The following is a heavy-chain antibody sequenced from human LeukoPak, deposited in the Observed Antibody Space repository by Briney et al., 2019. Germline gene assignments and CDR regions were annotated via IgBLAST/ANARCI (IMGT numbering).Heavy chain of an antibody. D-gene: IGHD2-2*01. V-gene: IGHV3-74*01. CDR1: GFTFSSYW. CDR2: INSDGSST. J-gene: IGHJ3*02. Sequence: PGGSLRLSCAASGFTFSSYWMHWVRQAPGKGLVWVSRINSDGSSTSYADSVKGRFTIYRDNAKNTLYLQMNSLRAEDTAVYYCASPAPEGYCSSTSCPGAFDIWGQGTMVTVSS. CDR3: ASPAPEGYCSSTSCPGAFDI.